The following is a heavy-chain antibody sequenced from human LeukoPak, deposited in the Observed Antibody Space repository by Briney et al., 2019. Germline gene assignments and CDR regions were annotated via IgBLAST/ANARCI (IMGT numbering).Heavy chain of an antibody. CDR3: AREDNSGYYSYYFDY. CDR2: INHSGST. D-gene: IGHD3-22*01. V-gene: IGHV4-34*01. CDR1: GGSFSGYY. Sequence: SETLSLTCAVYGGSFSGYYWSWIRQPPGKGLEWIGEINHSGSTNYNPSLKSRVTILLDTSKNQFSLRLSSVTAADTAVYYCAREDNSGYYSYYFDYWGQGTLVTVSS. J-gene: IGHJ4*02.